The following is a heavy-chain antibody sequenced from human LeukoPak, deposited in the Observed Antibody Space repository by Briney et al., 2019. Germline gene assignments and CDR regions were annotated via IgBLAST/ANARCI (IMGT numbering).Heavy chain of an antibody. J-gene: IGHJ4*02. D-gene: IGHD2-21*01. CDR1: GYTLTELS. V-gene: IGHV1-24*01. CDR2: FDPEDGET. Sequence: ASVKVSCTVSGYTLTELSMHWVRQAPGKGLEWMGGFDPEDGETIYAQKFQGRVTMTEDTSTDTAYMELSSLRSEDTAVYYCATFSRVNYCGGDCYDSWGQGTLVTVSS. CDR3: ATFSRVNYCGGDCYDS.